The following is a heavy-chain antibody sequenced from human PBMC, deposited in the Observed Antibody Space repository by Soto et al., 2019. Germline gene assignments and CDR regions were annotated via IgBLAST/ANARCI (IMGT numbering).Heavy chain of an antibody. CDR3: GKASCGSNSCYVDY. CDR2: INGGGDIT. J-gene: IGHJ4*02. CDR1: GFTFANRA. Sequence: PGGSLRLSCGASGFTFANRAMSWVRQAPGKGLEWVSNINGGGDITYYADSVKGRLTISRDNSKKTLYLQMNSLRAEDSAVYYCGKASCGSNSCYVDYWAPGTLVTVSS. V-gene: IGHV3-23*01. D-gene: IGHD2-2*01.